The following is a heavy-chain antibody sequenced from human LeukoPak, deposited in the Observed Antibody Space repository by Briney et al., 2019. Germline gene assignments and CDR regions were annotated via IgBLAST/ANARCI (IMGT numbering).Heavy chain of an antibody. CDR1: GFTFSSYA. Sequence: PGGSLRLSCATSGFTFSSYAMSWVREAPGKGLEWVSTISGSGGSTYYGDSVKGRFTISRDNSKNTLYLQMNSLRAEDTAVYYCAKPAGWYSSSSSLVDYWGQGTLVNVSS. J-gene: IGHJ4*02. CDR2: ISGSGGST. V-gene: IGHV3-23*01. CDR3: AKPAGWYSSSSSLVDY. D-gene: IGHD6-6*01.